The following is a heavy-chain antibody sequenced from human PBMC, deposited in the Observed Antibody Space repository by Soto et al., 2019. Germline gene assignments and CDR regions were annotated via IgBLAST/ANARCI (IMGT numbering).Heavy chain of an antibody. CDR1: GDSISSYY. J-gene: IGHJ6*02. CDR3: ARARGITMVRGAAYYYYGMDV. CDR2: IYNSGST. Sequence: SETLSLTCTVSGDSISSYYWSWIRQPPGKGLEWIGYIYNSGSTNYNPSLKSRVTISVDTSKNQFSLKLSSVTAADTAVYYCARARGITMVRGAAYYYYGMDVWGQGTTVTVSS. V-gene: IGHV4-59*12. D-gene: IGHD3-10*01.